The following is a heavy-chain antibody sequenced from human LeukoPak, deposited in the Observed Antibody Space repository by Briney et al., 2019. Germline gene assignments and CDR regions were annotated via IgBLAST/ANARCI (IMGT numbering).Heavy chain of an antibody. Sequence: GRSLRLSCAASGFTFSDYAMHWVRQAPGKGLEWVAVISYDGSNKYYADSVKGRFTISRDNSKNTLYLQMNSLRAEDTAVYYCARGYKDYVPPDYWGQGTLATVSS. V-gene: IGHV3-30*04. CDR3: ARGYKDYVPPDY. CDR1: GFTFSDYA. D-gene: IGHD3-16*01. CDR2: ISYDGSNK. J-gene: IGHJ4*02.